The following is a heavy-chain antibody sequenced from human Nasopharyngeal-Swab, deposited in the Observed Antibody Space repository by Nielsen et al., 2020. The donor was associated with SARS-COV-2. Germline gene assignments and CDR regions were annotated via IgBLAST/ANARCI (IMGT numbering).Heavy chain of an antibody. CDR1: GFTFSPYT. CDR3: ARERGGGYGDY. J-gene: IGHJ4*02. CDR2: ITSGNSV. V-gene: IGHV3-48*04. D-gene: IGHD5-12*01. Sequence: GGSLRLSCATSGFTFSPYTMTWVRQAPGKGLQWISYITSGNSVQYADSVRGRFTIPRDNAKNPLYLQMNSLTAEDTAVYYCARERGGGYGDYWGQGTLVTVSS.